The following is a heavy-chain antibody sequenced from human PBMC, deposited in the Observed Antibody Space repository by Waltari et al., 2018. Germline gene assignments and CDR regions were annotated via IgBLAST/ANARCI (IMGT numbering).Heavy chain of an antibody. CDR2: IYYSGST. V-gene: IGHV4-59*12. D-gene: IGHD4-17*01. Sequence: QVQLQESGPGLVKPSETLSLTCTVSGGSISSYYWSWIRQPPGKGLEWIGYIYYSGSTNYNPSLKSRFTISRDNAKNSLYLQMNSLRAEDTAVYYCARDQGVTTADYWGQGTLVTVSS. J-gene: IGHJ4*02. CDR1: GGSISSYY. CDR3: ARDQGVTTADY.